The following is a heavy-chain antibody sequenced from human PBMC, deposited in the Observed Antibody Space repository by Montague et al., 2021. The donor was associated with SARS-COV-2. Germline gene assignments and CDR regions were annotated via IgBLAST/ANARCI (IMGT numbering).Heavy chain of an antibody. D-gene: IGHD3-3*01. V-gene: IGHV4-34*01. CDR3: AGDQTVSEWIWYGMDV. CDR1: GVSIRPYN. CDR2: MYHSLST. Sequence: SETLSLTCAVSGVSIRPYNSAWVRKSPRQGPGQNGNMYHSLSTNNNPSLKIRVPISVATPSSQFSLYLTPVTAADAAVYYCAGDQTVSEWIWYGMDVWGPGTTVTVSS. J-gene: IGHJ6*02.